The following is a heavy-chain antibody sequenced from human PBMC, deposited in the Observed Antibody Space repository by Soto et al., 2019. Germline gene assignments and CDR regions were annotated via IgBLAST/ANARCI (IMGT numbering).Heavy chain of an antibody. J-gene: IGHJ4*02. D-gene: IGHD2-15*01. CDR1: GFTFSSYA. CDR2: INHSGGTT. V-gene: IGHV3-23*01. CDR3: VKDYSFVVQPVLFDY. Sequence: GGSLRLSCAASGFTFSSYAMTWVRQAPGKGLEWVSSINHSGGTTYYADSVKGRFTISRDNSKNTLYLHMTSLRAEDTAVYYCVKDYSFVVQPVLFDYSGQGTLVPVSS.